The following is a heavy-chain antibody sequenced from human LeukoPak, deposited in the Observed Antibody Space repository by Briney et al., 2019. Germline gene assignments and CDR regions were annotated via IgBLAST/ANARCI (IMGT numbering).Heavy chain of an antibody. CDR3: ARMRVFGVVMSY. CDR2: ISSSGSTI. CDR1: GFTFSDYY. V-gene: IGHV3-11*04. Sequence: GGSLRLSCAASGFTFSDYYMSWIRQAPGKGLEWVSYISSSGSTIYYADSVKGRFTISRDNAKNPLYLQMNSLRAEDTAVYYCARMRVFGVVMSYWGQGTLVTVSS. D-gene: IGHD3-3*01. J-gene: IGHJ4*02.